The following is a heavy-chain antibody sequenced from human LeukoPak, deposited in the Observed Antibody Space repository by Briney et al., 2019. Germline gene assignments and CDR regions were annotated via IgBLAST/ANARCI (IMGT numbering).Heavy chain of an antibody. CDR3: ARDQEGLDY. CDR2: INPNSGGT. J-gene: IGHJ4*02. V-gene: IGHV1-2*06. CDR1: GYTFTGYY. Sequence: ASVKVSCKASGYTFTGYYMHWVRQAPGQGLEWMGRINPNSGGTNYAQKFQGRVTMTRDTSTSTVHIELSGLRSEDTAVYYCARDQEGLDYWGQGTLVTVSS.